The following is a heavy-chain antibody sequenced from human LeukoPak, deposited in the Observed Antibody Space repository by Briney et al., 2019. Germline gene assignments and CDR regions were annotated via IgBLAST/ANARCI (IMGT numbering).Heavy chain of an antibody. D-gene: IGHD2-8*01. Sequence: SETLSLTCGVSGGSICNTTRWSWLRQPPGQGLEWIGEISLTGLTHYNPSLESRVTVSLDKSKNQLSLNLTSVTAADTAVYYCSRENGAFSPFVYWGQGTLVTVLS. V-gene: IGHV4-4*02. CDR1: GGSICNTTR. CDR2: ISLTGLT. CDR3: SRENGAFSPFVY. J-gene: IGHJ4*02.